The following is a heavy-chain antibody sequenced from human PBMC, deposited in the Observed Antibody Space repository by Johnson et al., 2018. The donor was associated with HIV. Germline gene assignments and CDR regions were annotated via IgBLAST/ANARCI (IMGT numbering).Heavy chain of an antibody. D-gene: IGHD2-15*01. J-gene: IGHJ3*02. CDR2: IWYDGSNK. Sequence: QVQLVESGGGVVQPGRSLRLSCAASGFTFSSYGMHWVRQAPGKGLEWVAVIWYDGSNKYYEDSVKGRFTISRDNSKNTLYLQMSSLRAEDTAVNYCAREGPYWAFDIWGQGTMVTVSS. CDR1: GFTFSSYG. V-gene: IGHV3-33*01. CDR3: AREGPYWAFDI.